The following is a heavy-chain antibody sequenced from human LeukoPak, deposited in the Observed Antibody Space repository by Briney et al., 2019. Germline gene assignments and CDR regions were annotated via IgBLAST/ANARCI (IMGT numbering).Heavy chain of an antibody. CDR3: ARGVAPDCSSTSCFSYSNWFDP. D-gene: IGHD2-2*01. V-gene: IGHV4-34*01. Sequence: SETLSLTCAVYGGSFSGYYWSWIRQPPGKGLEWIGEINHSGSTNYNPSLKSRVTISVDTSKNQFSLKLSYVTAADTAVYYCARGVAPDCSSTSCFSYSNWFDPWGQGTLVTVSS. J-gene: IGHJ5*02. CDR2: INHSGST. CDR1: GGSFSGYY.